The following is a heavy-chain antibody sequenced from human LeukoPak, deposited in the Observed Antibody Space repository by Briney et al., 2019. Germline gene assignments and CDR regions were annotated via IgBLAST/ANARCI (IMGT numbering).Heavy chain of an antibody. V-gene: IGHV4-39*01. CDR2: IFSSGST. D-gene: IGHD5/OR15-5a*01. CDR1: GGSISSSNYY. CDR3: ARREPLRAFDY. J-gene: IGHJ4*02. Sequence: SETLSPTCTVSGGSISSSNYYWGWLRQPPGTGLEWIGSIFSSGSTSYNPSLENRVTISVDTSKNQFSLRLSSVTAADTAVYYCARREPLRAFDYWGQGTLVTVSS.